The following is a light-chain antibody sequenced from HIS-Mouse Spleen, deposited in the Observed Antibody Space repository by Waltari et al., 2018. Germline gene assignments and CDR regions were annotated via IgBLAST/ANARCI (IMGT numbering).Light chain of an antibody. V-gene: IGKV1-27*01. Sequence: DIQMTQSPSSLSASVGDSVTITCRASQGISNYLAWYQQKPGKVPKLLIYAASTLQSGVPSRFSGSGSGTDFTLTISSLQPEDVATYYCQKYNSAPQWTFGQGTTV. CDR3: QKYNSAPQWT. CDR1: QGISNY. CDR2: AAS. J-gene: IGKJ1*01.